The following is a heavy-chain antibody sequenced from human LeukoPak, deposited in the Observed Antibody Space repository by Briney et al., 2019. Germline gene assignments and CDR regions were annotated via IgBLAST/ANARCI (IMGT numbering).Heavy chain of an antibody. D-gene: IGHD6-13*01. V-gene: IGHV1-18*01. CDR2: ISAYNGNT. CDR1: GYTFTSYG. J-gene: IGHJ5*02. CDR3: ARDPYSSNWPSGWFDP. Sequence: ASVKVSCKASGYTFTSYGISWVRQAPGQGLEWMGWISAYNGNTNYAQKLQGRVTMTTDTSTSTAYMELRSLRSDDTAVYYCARDPYSSNWPSGWFDPWGQGTLVTVSS.